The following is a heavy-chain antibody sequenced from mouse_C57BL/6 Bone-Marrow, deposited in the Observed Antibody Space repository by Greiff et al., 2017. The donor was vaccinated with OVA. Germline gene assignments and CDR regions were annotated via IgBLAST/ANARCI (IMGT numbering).Heavy chain of an antibody. Sequence: EVMLVESGGGLVQPGGSLKLSCAASGFTFSDYYMYWVRQTPGKRLEWVAYISNGGGSTYYPDTVKGRFTISRDNAKNTLYLQMSRLTSEDTAMYYCARQNYSNYDWYFDVWGTGTTVTVSS. CDR1: GFTFSDYY. CDR3: ARQNYSNYDWYFDV. J-gene: IGHJ1*03. D-gene: IGHD2-5*01. CDR2: ISNGGGST. V-gene: IGHV5-12*01.